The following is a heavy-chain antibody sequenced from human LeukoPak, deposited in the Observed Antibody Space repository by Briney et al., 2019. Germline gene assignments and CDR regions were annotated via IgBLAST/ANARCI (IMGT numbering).Heavy chain of an antibody. CDR3: ARGPDRYDTENWFDP. D-gene: IGHD3-9*01. CDR1: GFTFSSYA. CDR2: ISSSSSYI. V-gene: IGHV3-21*01. J-gene: IGHJ5*02. Sequence: GGSLRLSCAASGFTFSSYAMSWVRQAPGKGLEWVSSISSSSSYIYYADSVKGRFTISRDNAKNSLYLQMNSLRAEDTAVYYCARGPDRYDTENWFDPWGQGTLVTVSS.